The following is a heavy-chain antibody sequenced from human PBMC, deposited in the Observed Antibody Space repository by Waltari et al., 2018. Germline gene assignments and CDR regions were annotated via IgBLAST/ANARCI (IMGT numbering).Heavy chain of an antibody. CDR2: IYTSGST. CDR3: ARGDLYYYDSSGYPSYFDY. V-gene: IGHV4-61*02. J-gene: IGHJ4*02. CDR1: GGSISSGSYY. D-gene: IGHD3-22*01. Sequence: QVQLQESGPGLVKPSQTLSLTCTVSGGSISSGSYYWSWIRQPAGKGLEWIGRIYTSGSTNHNPSLKSRVTISVDTSKNQFSLKLSSVTAADTAVYYCARGDLYYYDSSGYPSYFDYWGQGTLVTVSS.